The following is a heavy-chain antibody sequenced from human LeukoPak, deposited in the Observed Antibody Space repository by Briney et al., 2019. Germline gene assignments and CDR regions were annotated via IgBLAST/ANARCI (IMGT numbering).Heavy chain of an antibody. D-gene: IGHD6-6*01. CDR1: GFTFSSYG. J-gene: IGHJ4*02. CDR3: AKDRGSSSAAVDY. CDR2: ISYDGSNK. Sequence: GGSLRLSCAASGFTFSSYGMHWVRQAPGKGLESVAIISYDGSNKYYTDSVKGRFTISRDNSKNTLYLQMNSLRAEDTAVYYCAKDRGSSSAAVDYWGQGTLVTVSS. V-gene: IGHV3-30*18.